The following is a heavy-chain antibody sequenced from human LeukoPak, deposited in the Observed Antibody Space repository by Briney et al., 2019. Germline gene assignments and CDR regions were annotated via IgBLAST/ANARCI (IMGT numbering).Heavy chain of an antibody. D-gene: IGHD6-13*01. V-gene: IGHV1-2*02. CDR3: ARGLPRIAAAGTRSWLDP. J-gene: IGHJ5*02. CDR1: GYTFTGYY. CDR2: INPNSGGT. Sequence: ASVKVSCKASGYTFTGYYMHWVRQAPGQGLEWMGWINPNSGGTNYAQKFQGRVTMTRDTSISTAYMELSRLRSDDTAVYYCARGLPRIAAAGTRSWLDPWGQGTLVTVSS.